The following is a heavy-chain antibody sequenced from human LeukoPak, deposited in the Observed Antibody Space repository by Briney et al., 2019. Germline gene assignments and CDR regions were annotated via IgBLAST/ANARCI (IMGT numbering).Heavy chain of an antibody. CDR3: ANTYYYGSGSYGAFDI. J-gene: IGHJ3*02. Sequence: GGSLRLSCAASGFTFSSCAMSWVRQAPGKGLEWVSAISGSGGSTYYADSVKGRFTISRDNSKNTLYLQMNSLRAEDTAVYYCANTYYYGSGSYGAFDIWGQGTMVTVSS. D-gene: IGHD3-10*01. CDR1: GFTFSSCA. CDR2: ISGSGGST. V-gene: IGHV3-23*01.